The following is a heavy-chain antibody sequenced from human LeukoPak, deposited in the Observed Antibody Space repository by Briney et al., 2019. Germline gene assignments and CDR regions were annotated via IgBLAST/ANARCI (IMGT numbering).Heavy chain of an antibody. D-gene: IGHD6-13*01. CDR1: GGSISSYY. Sequence: SETLSLTCTVSGGSISSYYWSWIRQPPGKGLEWIGYIYYSGSTNYNPSLKSRVTISVDTPKNQFSLKLSSVTAADTAVYYCARDRVRKQQLYWFDPWGQGTLVTVSS. CDR2: IYYSGST. V-gene: IGHV4-59*12. J-gene: IGHJ5*02. CDR3: ARDRVRKQQLYWFDP.